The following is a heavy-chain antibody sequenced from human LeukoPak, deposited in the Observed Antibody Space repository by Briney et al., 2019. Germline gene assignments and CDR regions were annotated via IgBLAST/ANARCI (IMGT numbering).Heavy chain of an antibody. D-gene: IGHD3-10*01. J-gene: IGHJ3*02. V-gene: IGHV4-59*01. CDR3: ARDRGFESYAFDI. CDR1: GGSISSYY. CDR2: IYYSGST. Sequence: SETLSLTCTVSGGSISSYYWSWIRQPPGKGLEWIGYIYYSGSTNYNPSLKSRVTISVDTSKNQFSLKLSSVTAADTAVYYCARDRGFESYAFDIRGQGTMVTVSS.